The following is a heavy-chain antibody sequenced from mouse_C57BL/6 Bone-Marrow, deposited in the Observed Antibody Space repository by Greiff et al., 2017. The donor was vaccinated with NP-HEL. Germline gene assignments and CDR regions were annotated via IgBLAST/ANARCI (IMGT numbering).Heavy chain of an antibody. CDR2: ISSGGSYT. J-gene: IGHJ3*01. CDR3: ARRGWSWFAY. Sequence: EVHLVESGGDLVKPGGSLKLSCAASGFTFSSYGMSWVRQTPDQRLEWVATISSGGSYTYYLDSVKGRFTISRDNAKYTPYLQMSSLKSEDTAMYYCARRGWSWFAYWGQGTLVTVSA. CDR1: GFTFSSYG. D-gene: IGHD2-3*01. V-gene: IGHV5-6*01.